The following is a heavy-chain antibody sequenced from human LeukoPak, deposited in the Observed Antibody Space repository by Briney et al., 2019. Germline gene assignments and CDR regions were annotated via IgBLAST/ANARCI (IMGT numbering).Heavy chain of an antibody. CDR1: GFTFSSYA. D-gene: IGHD5-18*01. CDR3: AKGGSYSYDPQPYDY. J-gene: IGHJ4*02. V-gene: IGHV3-23*01. CDR2: ISGSGGST. Sequence: GGSLRLSCAASGFTFSSYAMSWVRQAPGKGLEWVSAISGSGGSTYYADSVKGRFTISRDNSKNTLYLQMNSLRAEDTAVYYCAKGGSYSYDPQPYDYWGQGTLVTVSS.